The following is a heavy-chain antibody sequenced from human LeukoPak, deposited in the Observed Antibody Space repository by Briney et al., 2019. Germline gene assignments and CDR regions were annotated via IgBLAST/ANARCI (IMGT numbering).Heavy chain of an antibody. J-gene: IGHJ4*02. CDR2: ISSSSSYI. V-gene: IGHV3-21*01. D-gene: IGHD2-15*01. CDR3: ARWVPGYCSGGSCYVDY. CDR1: GFTFSSYI. Sequence: GGSLRLSCAASGFTFSSYIMNWVRQAPGKWLEWVSSISSSSSYIYYADSVKGRFTISRDNAKNSLYLQMNSLRAEDTAVYYCARWVPGYCSGGSCYVDYWGQGTLVTVSS.